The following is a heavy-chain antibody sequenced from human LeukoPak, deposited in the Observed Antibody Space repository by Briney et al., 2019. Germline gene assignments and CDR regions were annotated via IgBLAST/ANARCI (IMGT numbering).Heavy chain of an antibody. J-gene: IGHJ4*02. CDR2: IYYSGST. CDR1: GGSISSSSYY. Sequence: SETLSLTCTVSGGSISSSSYYWGWIRQPPGKGLEWIGSIYYSGSTYYNPSLKSRVTISVDTSKNQFSLKLSSVTAADTAVYYCARCIAAKIFDYWGQGTLVTVSS. CDR3: ARCIAAKIFDY. V-gene: IGHV4-39*07. D-gene: IGHD6-13*01.